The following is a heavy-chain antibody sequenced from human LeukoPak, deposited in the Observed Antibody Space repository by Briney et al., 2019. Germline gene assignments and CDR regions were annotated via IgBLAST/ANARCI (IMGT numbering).Heavy chain of an antibody. CDR3: ARRFYYGSGSWFDP. CDR1: DYSISSAYY. V-gene: IGHV4-38-2*01. CDR2: IYHSGST. D-gene: IGHD3-10*01. J-gene: IGHJ5*02. Sequence: PSETLSLTCAVSDYSISSAYYWGWIRQPPGKGLEWIGSIYHSGSTDYNPSLKSRVTISVDTSKNQFSLKLRSVTAADTAVYYCARRFYYGSGSWFDPWGQGTLVTVSS.